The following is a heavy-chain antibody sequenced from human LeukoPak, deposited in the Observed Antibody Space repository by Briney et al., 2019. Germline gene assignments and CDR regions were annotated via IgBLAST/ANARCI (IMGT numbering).Heavy chain of an antibody. D-gene: IGHD3-16*01. Sequence: GGSLRLSCAASGFTFSSYAMSWVRQAPGKGLEWVANIKQDGSDKYYMDSVKGRFTISRDNARNSLYLQMNSLRAEDTAVYYCARDLDVVRLLGIMAYDAFDIWGQGTMVTVSS. J-gene: IGHJ3*02. CDR2: IKQDGSDK. CDR3: ARDLDVVRLLGIMAYDAFDI. CDR1: GFTFSSYA. V-gene: IGHV3-7*01.